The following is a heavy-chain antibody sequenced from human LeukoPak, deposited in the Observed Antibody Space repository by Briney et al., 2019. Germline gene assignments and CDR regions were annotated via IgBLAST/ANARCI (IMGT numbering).Heavy chain of an antibody. V-gene: IGHV1-18*04. D-gene: IGHD1-26*01. J-gene: IGHJ4*02. Sequence: ASVKVSCKASGYTFTSYGISWVRQTPGEGLEWMGWISVYSGNTKYAQKFQGRVTMTTDTSTRTAYMELRSLRSDDTAVYYCARVAFGELLPDYWGQGTLVTVSS. CDR1: GYTFTSYG. CDR3: ARVAFGELLPDY. CDR2: ISVYSGNT.